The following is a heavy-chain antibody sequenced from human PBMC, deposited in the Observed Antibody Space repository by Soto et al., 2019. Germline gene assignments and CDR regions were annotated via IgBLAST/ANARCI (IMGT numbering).Heavy chain of an antibody. CDR2: ISASGGGST. CDR3: AKGSYGSESYYNRDQGNWFDP. CDR1: GFTFSSHV. V-gene: IGHV3-23*01. Sequence: EVQLLESGGGLVQPGGSLRLSCAASGFTFSSHVISWVRQAQGKGLEWVSSISASGGGSTYYADYVKGRFTISRDNSKNTLYLQMNSLRAEDTAIYYCAKGSYGSESYYNRDQGNWFDPWGQGTLVTVSS. D-gene: IGHD3-10*01. J-gene: IGHJ5*02.